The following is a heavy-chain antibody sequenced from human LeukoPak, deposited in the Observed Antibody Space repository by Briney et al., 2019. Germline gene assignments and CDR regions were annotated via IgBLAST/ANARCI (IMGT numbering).Heavy chain of an antibody. Sequence: SETLSLTCTVSGGSISNKYWAWIRQPPGKGLEWIGSIYQSGNTYSNSSLKSRVTISVDTSKNQFSLNLNSVTAADTAVYYCARGTVNPCDYWGQGTLVTVSS. CDR1: GGSISNKY. CDR3: ARGTVNPCDY. J-gene: IGHJ4*02. D-gene: IGHD3-10*01. CDR2: IYQSGNT. V-gene: IGHV4-59*08.